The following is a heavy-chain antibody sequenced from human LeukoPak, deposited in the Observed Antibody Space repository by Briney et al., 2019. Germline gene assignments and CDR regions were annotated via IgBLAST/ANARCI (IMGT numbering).Heavy chain of an antibody. CDR2: INHSGST. J-gene: IGHJ4*02. V-gene: IGHV4-34*01. CDR3: ARVIVVDRWGPDY. CDR1: GGSFSGYY. Sequence: PSETLSLTCAVYGGSFSGYYWSWIRQPPGKGLEWIGEINHSGSTNYNPSLKSRVTISVDTSKNQFSLKLSSVTAADTAVYYCARVIVVDRWGPDYWGQGTLVTVS. D-gene: IGHD3-16*02.